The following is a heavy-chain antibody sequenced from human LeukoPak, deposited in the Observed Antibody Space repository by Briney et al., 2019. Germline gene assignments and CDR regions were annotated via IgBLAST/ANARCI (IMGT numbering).Heavy chain of an antibody. CDR3: ARLGVVPAAISWFDP. D-gene: IGHD2-2*02. Sequence: PSETLSLTCTVSGGCISSSSYYWGWIRQPPGKGLEWIGSIYYSGSTYYNPSLKSRVTISVDTSKNQFSLKLSSVTAADTAVYYCARLGVVPAAISWFDPWGQGTLVTVSS. CDR1: GGCISSSSYY. CDR2: IYYSGST. V-gene: IGHV4-39*01. J-gene: IGHJ5*02.